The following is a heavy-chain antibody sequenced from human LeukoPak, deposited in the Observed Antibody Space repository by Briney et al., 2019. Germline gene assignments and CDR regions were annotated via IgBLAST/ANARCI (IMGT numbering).Heavy chain of an antibody. CDR3: ARSPGSSWYYYYYYMDV. Sequence: ASVKVSCKASGYTFTSYDINWVRQATGQGLEWMGWMNPNSGNTGYAQKFQGRVTMTRDMSTSTVYMELSSLRSEDTAVYYCARSPGSSWYYYYYYMDVWGKGTTVTVSS. CDR2: MNPNSGNT. V-gene: IGHV1-8*01. CDR1: GYTFTSYD. D-gene: IGHD6-13*01. J-gene: IGHJ6*03.